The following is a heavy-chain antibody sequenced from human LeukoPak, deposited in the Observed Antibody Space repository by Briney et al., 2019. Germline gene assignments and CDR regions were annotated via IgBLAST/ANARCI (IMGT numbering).Heavy chain of an antibody. J-gene: IGHJ5*02. D-gene: IGHD2-2*01. Sequence: GGSLRLSCAASGFTFSSYSMNWVRQAPGKGLEWVSYISSSSSTIYYADSVKGRFTISRDNAKNSLYLQMNSLRAEDTAVYYCARDRTVPGVPHNWFDPWGQGTLVTVSS. CDR2: ISSSSSTI. CDR1: GFTFSSYS. V-gene: IGHV3-48*01. CDR3: ARDRTVPGVPHNWFDP.